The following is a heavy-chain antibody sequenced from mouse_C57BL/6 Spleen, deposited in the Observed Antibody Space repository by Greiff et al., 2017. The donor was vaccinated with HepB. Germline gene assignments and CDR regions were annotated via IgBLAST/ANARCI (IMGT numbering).Heavy chain of an antibody. CDR3: ARDGELGRYYAMDY. J-gene: IGHJ4*01. Sequence: VQLQESGPGLVKPSQSLSLTCSVTGYSITSGYYWNWIRQFPGNKLEWMGYISYDGSNNYNPSLKNRISITRDTSKNQFFLKLNSVTTEDTATYYCARDGELGRYYAMDYWGQGTSVTVSS. V-gene: IGHV3-6*01. D-gene: IGHD4-1*01. CDR1: GYSITSGYY. CDR2: ISYDGSN.